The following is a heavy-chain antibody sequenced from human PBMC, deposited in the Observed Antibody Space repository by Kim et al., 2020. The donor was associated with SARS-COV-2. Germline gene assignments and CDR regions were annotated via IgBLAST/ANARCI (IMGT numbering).Heavy chain of an antibody. CDR3: AREVWFGTTTYYFDY. CDR1: GYTFTSYG. Sequence: ASVKVSCKASGYTFTSYGISWVRQAPGQGLEWMGWISAYNGNTNYAQKLQGRVTMTTDTSTSTAYMELRSLRSDDTAVYYCAREVWFGTTTYYFDYWGQGTLVTVSS. D-gene: IGHD3-10*01. CDR2: ISAYNGNT. J-gene: IGHJ4*02. V-gene: IGHV1-18*01.